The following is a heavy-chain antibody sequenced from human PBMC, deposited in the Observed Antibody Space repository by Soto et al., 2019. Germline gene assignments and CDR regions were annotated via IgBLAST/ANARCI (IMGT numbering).Heavy chain of an antibody. CDR3: PRATGTPGVYYYYGIYV. CDR2: TYYRSKWYN. Sequence: SQTLSLTCAISGDSVSSNSAAWNWIRQSPSRGLEWLGRTYYRSKWYNDYAVSVKSRITINPDTSKNQFSLQLNSVTPEDTAVYYCPRATGTPGVYYYYGIYVCGEGNTVTV. J-gene: IGHJ6*02. CDR1: GDSVSSNSAA. D-gene: IGHD3-10*01. V-gene: IGHV6-1*01.